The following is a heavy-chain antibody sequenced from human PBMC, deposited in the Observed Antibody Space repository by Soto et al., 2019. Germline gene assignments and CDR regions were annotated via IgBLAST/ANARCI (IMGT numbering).Heavy chain of an antibody. V-gene: IGHV4-59*01. D-gene: IGHD3-3*01. Sequence: PSETLSLTCTVSGGSISGYYWSWIRQPPGKGLEWIGCMYDSSSTNYNPSLKSRVTMSVDTSKRQFSLKLSSVTAADTAVYYCALRFPKGEYYYGMDVWGQGTTVTVSS. CDR3: ALRFPKGEYYYGMDV. J-gene: IGHJ6*02. CDR1: GGSISGYY. CDR2: MYDSSST.